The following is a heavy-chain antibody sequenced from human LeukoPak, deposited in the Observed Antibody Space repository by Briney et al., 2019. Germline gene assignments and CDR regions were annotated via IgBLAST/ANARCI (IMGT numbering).Heavy chain of an antibody. D-gene: IGHD3-10*01. V-gene: IGHV4-61*08. J-gene: IGHJ4*02. CDR2: IYYSGST. Sequence: PSETLSLTCTVSGGSISSGDYYWSWIRQPPGKGLEWIGYIYYSGSTNYNPSLKSRVTISVDTSKNQFSLKLSSVTAADTAVYYCARGVVSFYYGSGTFPFDYWGQGTLVTVSS. CDR1: GGSISSGDYY. CDR3: ARGVVSFYYGSGTFPFDY.